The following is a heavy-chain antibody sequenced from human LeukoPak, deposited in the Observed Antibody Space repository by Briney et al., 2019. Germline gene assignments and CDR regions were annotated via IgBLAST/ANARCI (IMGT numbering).Heavy chain of an antibody. Sequence: GGSLRLSCAASGFTFSSYGMHWVRQAPGKGLEWVAVISYDGSNKYYADSVKGRFTISRDNSKNTLYLQMNSLRAEDTAVYYCAKVRGLRSVRGGYYYVMDVWGQGTTVTVSS. V-gene: IGHV3-30*18. J-gene: IGHJ6*02. CDR2: ISYDGSNK. CDR3: AKVRGLRSVRGGYYYVMDV. D-gene: IGHD4-17*01. CDR1: GFTFSSYG.